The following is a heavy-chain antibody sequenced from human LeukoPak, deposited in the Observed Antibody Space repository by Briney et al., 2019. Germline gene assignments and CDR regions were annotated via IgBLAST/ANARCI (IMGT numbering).Heavy chain of an antibody. D-gene: IGHD3-22*01. CDR1: GGSISSY. Sequence: SETLSLTCTVSGGSISSYWSWIRQPAGKGLEWIGRIYGSGTTTYNPSLKSRVSMSIDTSKNQFSLKLMSVTAADTAVYYCARDVGGYYAYFDYWGQGILVTVSS. V-gene: IGHV4-4*07. J-gene: IGHJ4*02. CDR2: IYGSGTT. CDR3: ARDVGGYYAYFDY.